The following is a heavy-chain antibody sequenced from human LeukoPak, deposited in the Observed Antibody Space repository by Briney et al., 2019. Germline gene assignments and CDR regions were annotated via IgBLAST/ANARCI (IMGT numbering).Heavy chain of an antibody. CDR2: SSGSGGST. Sequence: PGGSLRLSCAASGFTFSSYAMSWVRQAPGKGLEWVSASSGSGGSTYYADAVKGRSTISRANSKNTLYLQMNSLRAEDTAVYYCAKGPAFYYDSSGSYFNFWGQGTLVTVSS. D-gene: IGHD3-22*01. CDR1: GFTFSSYA. J-gene: IGHJ4*02. V-gene: IGHV3-23*01. CDR3: AKGPAFYYDSSGSYFNF.